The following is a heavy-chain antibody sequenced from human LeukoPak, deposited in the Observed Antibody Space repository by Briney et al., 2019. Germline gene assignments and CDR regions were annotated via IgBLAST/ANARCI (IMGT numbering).Heavy chain of an antibody. CDR2: INNGGLSI. D-gene: IGHD1-26*01. J-gene: IGHJ2*01. V-gene: IGHV3-74*03. CDR3: VGEGVAEPGWYFDL. Sequence: RGSLRLSCAASGFNFSNYWMHWVRQVPGKGPVWVSRINNGGLSITYAESGKGRFTISRDNMKNMVYLQMKSLRVDDTAVYYCVGEGVAEPGWYFDLWGRGTLVTVSS. CDR1: GFNFSNYW.